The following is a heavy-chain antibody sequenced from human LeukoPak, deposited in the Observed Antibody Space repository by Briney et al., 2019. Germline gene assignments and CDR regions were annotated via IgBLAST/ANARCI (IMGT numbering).Heavy chain of an antibody. Sequence: KTGGSLRLSCAASGFTFSNAWMSWVRQAPGKGLEWVGRIKRKSDGGTTDFPAAVKGRFSISRDDSRNTVFLQMNSLKTEDTAVYYCATEGDRDYTSNWYNGVDAFDIWGQGTMVTVSS. CDR1: GFTFSNAW. CDR2: IKRKSDGGTT. J-gene: IGHJ3*02. V-gene: IGHV3-15*01. D-gene: IGHD6-13*01. CDR3: ATEGDRDYTSNWYNGVDAFDI.